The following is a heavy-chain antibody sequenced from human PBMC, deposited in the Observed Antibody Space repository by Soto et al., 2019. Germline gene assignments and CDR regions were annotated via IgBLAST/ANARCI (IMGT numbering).Heavy chain of an antibody. CDR3: AREGGGYSYGPLDY. J-gene: IGHJ4*02. Sequence: QVQLVESGGGVVQPGRSLRLSCAASGFTFSSYGMHWVRQAPGKGLEWVAVIWYDGSNKYYADSVKGRFTISRDNSKNTLYLQMNSLRAEDTAVYYCAREGGGYSYGPLDYWGQGTLVTVSS. V-gene: IGHV3-33*01. CDR1: GFTFSSYG. D-gene: IGHD5-18*01. CDR2: IWYDGSNK.